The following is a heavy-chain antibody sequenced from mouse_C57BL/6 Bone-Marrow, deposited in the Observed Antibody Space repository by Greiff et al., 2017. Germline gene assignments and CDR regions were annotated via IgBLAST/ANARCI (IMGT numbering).Heavy chain of an antibody. D-gene: IGHD1-1*01. J-gene: IGHJ1*03. CDR3: ARSVFITTVVAHWYFDV. V-gene: IGHV1-81*01. CDR2: IYPRSGNT. CDR1: GYTFTSYG. Sequence: QVQLQQSGAELARPGASVQLSCKASGYTFTSYGISWVKQRTGQGLEWIGEIYPRSGNTYYNEKFKGKATLTADKSSSTAYMELRSLTSEDSAVYFCARSVFITTVVAHWYFDVWGTGTTVTVSS.